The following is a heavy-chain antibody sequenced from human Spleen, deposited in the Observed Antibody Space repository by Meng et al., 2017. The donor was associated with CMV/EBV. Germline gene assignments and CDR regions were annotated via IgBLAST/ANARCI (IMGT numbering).Heavy chain of an antibody. CDR1: GYTFTSYG. V-gene: IGHV1-18*01. CDR2: ISAYNGNT. Sequence: GRLVQSGAEPKKPGASRRGSFNASGYTFTSYGISLVRQAPGQGLEWMGWISAYNGNTNYAQKLQGRVTMTTDTSTSTAYMELRSLRSDDTAVYYCARDREGYSYGTNWFDPWGQGTLVTVSS. J-gene: IGHJ5*02. D-gene: IGHD5-18*01. CDR3: ARDREGYSYGTNWFDP.